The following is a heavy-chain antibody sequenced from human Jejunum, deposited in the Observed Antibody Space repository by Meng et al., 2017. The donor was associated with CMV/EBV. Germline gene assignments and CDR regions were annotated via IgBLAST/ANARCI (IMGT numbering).Heavy chain of an antibody. J-gene: IGHJ4*02. CDR1: GFTFSSFA. D-gene: IGHD2-8*02. V-gene: IGHV3-23*03. CDR3: VKGLTVFEY. Sequence: RLSGAASGFTFSSFAMSGVRQAPGRGLEWVSIISGGGTYYADSVKGRFTISRDNSKNTLYLQMNSLRAEDTALYYCVKGLTVFEYWGQGTLVTVSS. CDR2: ISGGGT.